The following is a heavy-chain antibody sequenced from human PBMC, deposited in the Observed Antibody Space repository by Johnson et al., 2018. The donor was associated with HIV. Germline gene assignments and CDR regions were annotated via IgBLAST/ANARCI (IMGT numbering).Heavy chain of an antibody. J-gene: IGHJ3*02. CDR2: IYSGGNT. CDR3: ARDRILTGYDAFDI. Sequence: VQLVESGGGVVQPGRSLRLSCAASGFTVSSNYMSWVRQAPGKGLEWVSIIYSGGNTYYADSVKGRFTISRDNSKNTLYLQMNSLRAEDTAMYYCARDRILTGYDAFDIWGQGTMVTVSS. D-gene: IGHD3-9*01. CDR1: GFTVSSNY. V-gene: IGHV3-66*01.